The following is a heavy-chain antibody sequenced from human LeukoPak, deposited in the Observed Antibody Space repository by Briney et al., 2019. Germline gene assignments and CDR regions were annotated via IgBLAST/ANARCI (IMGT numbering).Heavy chain of an antibody. D-gene: IGHD3-16*02. CDR2: IYYSGST. CDR1: GGSISSYY. J-gene: IGHJ4*02. Sequence: SETLSLTCTVSGGSISSYYWSWIRQLPGKGLEWIGYIYYSGSTNYNPSLKSRVTISVDTSKNQFSLKLSSVTAADTAVYYCARALVYDYVWGSYRTYYFDYWGQGTLVTVSS. V-gene: IGHV4-59*12. CDR3: ARALVYDYVWGSYRTYYFDY.